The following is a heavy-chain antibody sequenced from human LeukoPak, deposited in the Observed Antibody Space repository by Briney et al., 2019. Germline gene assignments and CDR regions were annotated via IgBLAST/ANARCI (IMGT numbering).Heavy chain of an antibody. CDR3: ARDGRDSNYAY. J-gene: IGHJ4*02. Sequence: PSETLSLTCTVSGGSISSSSYYWGWIRQPPGKGLDWIGYIYHSGSTYYNPSLKSRVTISVDRSKNQFSLKLSSVTAADTAVYYCARDGRDSNYAYWGQGTLVTVSS. V-gene: IGHV4-39*07. CDR2: IYHSGST. CDR1: GGSISSSSYY. D-gene: IGHD4-11*01.